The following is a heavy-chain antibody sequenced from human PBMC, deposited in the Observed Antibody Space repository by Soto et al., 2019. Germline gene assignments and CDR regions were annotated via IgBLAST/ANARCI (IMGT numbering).Heavy chain of an antibody. D-gene: IGHD1-1*01. Sequence: SETLSLTCTVSGASISCFYWSWIRKSAGKGLEWIGRIYATGTTDYNPSLKSRVMMSVDTSKKQFSLKLRSVTAADTAVYYCVRDGKKTLRDWFDPWGQGISVTVSS. V-gene: IGHV4-4*07. J-gene: IGHJ5*02. CDR3: VRDGKKTLRDWFDP. CDR2: IYATGTT. CDR1: GASISCFY.